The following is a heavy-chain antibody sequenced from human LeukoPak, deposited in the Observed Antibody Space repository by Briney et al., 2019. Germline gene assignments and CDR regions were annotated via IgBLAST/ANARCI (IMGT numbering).Heavy chain of an antibody. V-gene: IGHV3-23*01. CDR3: AKLGHTSGYYARHSDY. J-gene: IGHJ4*02. D-gene: IGHD3-22*01. Sequence: GGSLRLSCAASGFTFNNYGMSWVRQAPGRGLDWVSAISRDGGDTFYADSVKGRFTISSDNSKNTVYLQMNSLRAEDTALYYCAKLGHTSGYYARHSDYWGQGTLVTVSS. CDR1: GFTFNNYG. CDR2: ISRDGGDT.